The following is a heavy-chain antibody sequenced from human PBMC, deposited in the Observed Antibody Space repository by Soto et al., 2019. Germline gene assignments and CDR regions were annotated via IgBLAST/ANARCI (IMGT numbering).Heavy chain of an antibody. D-gene: IGHD3-10*01. J-gene: IGHJ4*02. Sequence: QVQLQQWGAGLLKPSETLSLTCAVYGGSFSGYYWSWIRQPPGKGLEWIGEINHSGSTNYNPSLSSRVTLSAETSKNLVSLKLSSVTAADTAVYYCARERWVVRGPHPGLFDYWGQGTLVTVSS. CDR1: GGSFSGYY. CDR2: INHSGST. CDR3: ARERWVVRGPHPGLFDY. V-gene: IGHV4-34*01.